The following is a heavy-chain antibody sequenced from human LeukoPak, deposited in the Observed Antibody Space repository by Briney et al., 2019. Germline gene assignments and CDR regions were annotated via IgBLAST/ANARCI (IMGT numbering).Heavy chain of an antibody. Sequence: GGSLRLSCAASGFTFSSYSMNWVRQAPGKGLEWVSYSSSSSSTIYYADSVKGRFTISRDNAKNSLYLQMNSLRAEDTAVYYCAELGITMIGGVWGKGTTVTISS. J-gene: IGHJ6*04. V-gene: IGHV3-48*04. CDR3: AELGITMIGGV. CDR1: GFTFSSYS. CDR2: SSSSSSTI. D-gene: IGHD3-10*02.